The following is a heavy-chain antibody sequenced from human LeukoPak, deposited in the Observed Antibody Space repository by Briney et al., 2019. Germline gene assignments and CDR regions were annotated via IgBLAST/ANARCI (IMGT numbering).Heavy chain of an antibody. V-gene: IGHV3-64D*06. CDR1: GLTFSSYA. Sequence: PGGSLRLSCSASGLTFSSYAMHWVRQAPGKGLEYASAISSNGGSTYYADSVKGRFTISRDNSKNTLYLQMSSLRAEDTAVYYCALLRYSFYSMDVWGKGTTVTVSS. D-gene: IGHD3-9*01. CDR3: ALLRYSFYSMDV. J-gene: IGHJ6*04. CDR2: ISSNGGST.